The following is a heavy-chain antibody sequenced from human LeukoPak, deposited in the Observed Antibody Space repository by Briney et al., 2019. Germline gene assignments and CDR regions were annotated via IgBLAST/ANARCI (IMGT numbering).Heavy chain of an antibody. Sequence: SETLSLTCSVSGGSISNYYWSWIRQPPGKALEWIGYIYYSGSANYNSSLKSRVTISVDTSKNQFSLKLGSVTAADTAVYYCARHTVNVGNDYWGQGTLVTVSS. V-gene: IGHV4-59*08. CDR3: ARHTVNVGNDY. J-gene: IGHJ4*02. D-gene: IGHD4-17*01. CDR2: IYYSGSA. CDR1: GGSISNYY.